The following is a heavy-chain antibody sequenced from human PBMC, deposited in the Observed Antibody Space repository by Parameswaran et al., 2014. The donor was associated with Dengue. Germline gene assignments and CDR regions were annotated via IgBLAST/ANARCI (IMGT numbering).Heavy chain of an antibody. CDR2: IYYSGST. J-gene: IGHJ6*03. V-gene: IGHV4-59*13. Sequence: PGKGLEWIGYIYYSGSTNYNPSLKSRVTISVDTSKNQFSLKLSSVTAADTAVYYCARGVYLDGDYMDVWGKGDHGHRLL. D-gene: IGHD2-8*01. CDR3: ARGVYLDGDYMDV.